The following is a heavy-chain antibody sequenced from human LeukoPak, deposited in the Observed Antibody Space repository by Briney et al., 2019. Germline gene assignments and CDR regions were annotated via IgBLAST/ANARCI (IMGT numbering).Heavy chain of an antibody. Sequence: GGSLRLSCAASGFTFDDYAMHLVRQAPGKGLEWVSLISGDGGSTYYADSVKGRFTIPRDNSKNSLYLQMNSLRTEDTALYYCAKDRAGTTGFDYWGQGTLVTVSS. CDR3: AKDRAGTTGFDY. J-gene: IGHJ4*02. D-gene: IGHD1-7*01. CDR1: GFTFDDYA. V-gene: IGHV3-43*02. CDR2: ISGDGGST.